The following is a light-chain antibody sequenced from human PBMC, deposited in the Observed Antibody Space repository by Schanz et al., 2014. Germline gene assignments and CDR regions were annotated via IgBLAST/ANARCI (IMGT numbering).Light chain of an antibody. CDR2: KVS. CDR1: QSLVYSDGNTY. CDR3: MQGTHWPPYA. J-gene: IGKJ2*01. Sequence: DVLMTQSPLSLPVTLGQPASISCRSSQSLVYSDGNTYLNWFQQRPGQSPRRLIYKVSNRDSGVPDRFSGSGSGTDFTLKISRVEAEDVGVYYCMQGTHWPPYAFGQGTNLEIK. V-gene: IGKV2-30*01.